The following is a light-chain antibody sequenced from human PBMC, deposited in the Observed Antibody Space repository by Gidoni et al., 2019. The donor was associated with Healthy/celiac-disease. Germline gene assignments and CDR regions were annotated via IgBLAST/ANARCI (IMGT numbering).Light chain of an antibody. V-gene: IGKV1-39*01. CDR2: AAS. CDR3: QQSYSTPFT. CDR1: QSISSY. Sequence: DLQMTQSPSSLSASVGDRVTITCRASQSISSYLNWYQQKPGKAPKVLIDAASSLQSGVPSRFSGSGSGTDFTLTISSLQPEDVATYYCQQSYSTPFTFGPGTKVDIK. J-gene: IGKJ3*01.